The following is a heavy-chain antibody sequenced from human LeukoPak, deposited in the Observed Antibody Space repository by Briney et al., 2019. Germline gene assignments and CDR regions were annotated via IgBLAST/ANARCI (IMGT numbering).Heavy chain of an antibody. CDR2: IKSKTDGGTT. Sequence: GGSLRPSCAASGFTFSNAWMSWVRQAPGKGLEWVGRIKSKTDGGTTDYAAPVKGRFTISRDDSKNTLYLQMNSLKTEDTAVYYCTTSKDYGDYDWYFDLWGRGPLVTVSS. D-gene: IGHD4-17*01. CDR1: GFTFSNAW. V-gene: IGHV3-15*01. J-gene: IGHJ2*01. CDR3: TTSKDYGDYDWYFDL.